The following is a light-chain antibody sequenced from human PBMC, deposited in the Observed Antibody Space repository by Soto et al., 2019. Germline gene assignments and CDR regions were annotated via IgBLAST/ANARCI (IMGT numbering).Light chain of an antibody. CDR1: QSVNIY. J-gene: IGKJ4*01. CDR3: QQYDDWLRLT. Sequence: EIVMPQSPATLSVSPGERATLSCRASQSVNIYLAWYQQKPGQAPRLLIFGASSRATGIPARFSGSGSGTEFNLTISSLQSEDFAVYFCQQYDDWLRLTFGGGTKV. CDR2: GAS. V-gene: IGKV3D-15*01.